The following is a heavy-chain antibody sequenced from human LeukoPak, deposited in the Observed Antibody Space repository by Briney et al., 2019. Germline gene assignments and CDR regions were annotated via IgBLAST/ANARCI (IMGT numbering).Heavy chain of an antibody. J-gene: IGHJ6*03. V-gene: IGHV4-34*01. Sequence: PSETLSLTCAVSGGSFSGYYWSWIRQPPGKGLEWIGGINPSGSTNYNPSLKSRVTISVDTSKNQFSLKLSSVPAADTAVYYCARGRGKYGDCYYDMVGWGKGGTVTDCS. CDR3: ARGRGKYGDCYYDMVG. CDR1: GGSFSGYY. CDR2: INPSGST. D-gene: IGHD3-16*01.